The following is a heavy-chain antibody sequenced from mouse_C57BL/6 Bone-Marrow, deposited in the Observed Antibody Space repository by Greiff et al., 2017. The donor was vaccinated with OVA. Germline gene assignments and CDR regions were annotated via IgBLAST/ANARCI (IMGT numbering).Heavy chain of an antibody. Sequence: QVQLQQSGAELVRPGASVKLSCKASGYTFTDYYINWVKQRPGQGLEWIARIYPGSGNTYYNEKFKGKATLTAEKSSSTAYMQLSSLTSEDSAVYFCARGGTAQAPAWFAYWGQGTLVTVSA. CDR3: ARGGTAQAPAWFAY. D-gene: IGHD3-2*02. J-gene: IGHJ3*01. V-gene: IGHV1-76*01. CDR2: IYPGSGNT. CDR1: GYTFTDYY.